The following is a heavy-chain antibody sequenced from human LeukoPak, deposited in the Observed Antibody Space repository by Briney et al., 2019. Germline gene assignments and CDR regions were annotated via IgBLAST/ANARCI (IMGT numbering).Heavy chain of an antibody. CDR3: TFDFWSGYWTFGPYGMDV. J-gene: IGHJ6*02. D-gene: IGHD3-3*01. CDR2: IRSKANSYAT. CDR1: GFTFSGSA. Sequence: GGSLRLSCAASGFTFSGSAMHWVRQASGKGLEWVGRIRSKANSYATAYAASVKGRFTISRDDSKNTAYLQMNSLKTEDTAVYYCTFDFWSGYWTFGPYGMDVWGQGTTVTVSS. V-gene: IGHV3-73*01.